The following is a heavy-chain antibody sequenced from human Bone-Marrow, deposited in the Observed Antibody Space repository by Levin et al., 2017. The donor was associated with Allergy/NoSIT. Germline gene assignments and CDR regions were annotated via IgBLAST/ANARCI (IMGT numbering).Heavy chain of an antibody. V-gene: IGHV1-69*13. Sequence: SVKVSCKASGGTFRSYPISWVRQAPGQGLEWMGGIIPMFGAANYAQKFQGKVTITADESTSTVYMELSSLRSEDTAVYYCARKRTEDYGDYVFDYWGQGTLVTVSS. J-gene: IGHJ4*02. CDR2: IIPMFGAA. CDR3: ARKRTEDYGDYVFDY. CDR1: GGTFRSYP. D-gene: IGHD4-17*01.